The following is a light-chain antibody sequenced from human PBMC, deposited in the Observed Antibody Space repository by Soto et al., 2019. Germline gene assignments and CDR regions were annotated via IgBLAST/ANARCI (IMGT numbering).Light chain of an antibody. CDR3: QSFDSTSRV. CDR2: NDD. J-gene: IGLJ3*02. Sequence: NFMLTQPHSVSESPGKTVIISCTRSSGSIDSNYVQWFQKRPGSVPTTVIFNDDQRPSGVPARFSGSVDSSSNSASLTISGLRTEDEAEYYCQSFDSTSRVFGGGTKLTVL. V-gene: IGLV6-57*04. CDR1: SGSIDSNY.